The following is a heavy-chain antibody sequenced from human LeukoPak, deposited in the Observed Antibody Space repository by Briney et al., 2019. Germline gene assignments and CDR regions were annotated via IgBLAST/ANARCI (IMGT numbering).Heavy chain of an antibody. J-gene: IGHJ4*02. D-gene: IGHD6-13*01. CDR3: ARGERQQLNFDY. CDR1: GYTFRNYG. Sequence: ASVKVSCKTSGYTFRNYGIIWVRQAPGQGLEWMGWISGYSGKTNYAQKFQGRVTITADESTSTAYMELSSLRSEDTAVYYCARGERQQLNFDYWGQGTLVTVSS. CDR2: ISGYSGKT. V-gene: IGHV1-18*01.